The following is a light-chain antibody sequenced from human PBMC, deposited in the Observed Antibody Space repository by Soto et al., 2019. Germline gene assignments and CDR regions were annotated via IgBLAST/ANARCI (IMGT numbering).Light chain of an antibody. V-gene: IGKV1-5*03. Sequence: DIQMTQSPSTLSASVGDRVTITCRASQNINKWLAWYQQKPGKAPKLLIDKASTLESGFPSRFSGSESGTEFTLTISSLQPDDFATYYFQQYDTYPWTFGQGTKVEIK. CDR1: QNINKW. J-gene: IGKJ1*01. CDR3: QQYDTYPWT. CDR2: KAS.